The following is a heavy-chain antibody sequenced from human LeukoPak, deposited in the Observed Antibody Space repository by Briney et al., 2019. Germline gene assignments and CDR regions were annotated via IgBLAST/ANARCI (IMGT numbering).Heavy chain of an antibody. CDR2: ISAYNGNT. CDR3: AVGSGYSSSTDAFDI. CDR1: GYTFTSYG. Sequence: GASVKVSCKASGYTFTSYGISWVRQAPGQGLEWMGWISAYNGNTNYAQKLQGRVTMTTDTSTSTDYMELRSLRSDDTAVYYCAVGSGYSSSTDAFDIWGQGTMVTVSS. V-gene: IGHV1-18*01. D-gene: IGHD6-13*01. J-gene: IGHJ3*02.